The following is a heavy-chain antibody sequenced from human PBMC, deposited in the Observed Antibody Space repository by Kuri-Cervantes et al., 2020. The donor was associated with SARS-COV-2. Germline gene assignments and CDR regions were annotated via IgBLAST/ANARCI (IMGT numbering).Heavy chain of an antibody. Sequence: SGPTLVKPTQTLTLTCTFSGFSLSTSGVGVGWIRQPPGKALEWLALIYWNDDKRYSPSLKSRLTITKDTSKNQVVLTMTNMDPVDTATYYCASIAARRVSYYYYGMDVWGQGTTVTVS. CDR3: ASIAARRVSYYYYGMDV. D-gene: IGHD6-6*01. J-gene: IGHJ6*02. CDR2: IYWNDDK. V-gene: IGHV2-5*01. CDR1: GFSLSTSGVG.